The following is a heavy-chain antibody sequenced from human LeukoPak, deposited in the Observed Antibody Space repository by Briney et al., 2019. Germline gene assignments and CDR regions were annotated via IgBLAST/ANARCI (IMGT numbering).Heavy chain of an antibody. CDR2: IYDSGST. CDR1: GGSISSNNYF. D-gene: IGHD3-3*01. J-gene: IGHJ4*02. CDR3: QSRFLEWLLDY. V-gene: IGHV4-39*01. Sequence: SETLSLTCTVSGGSISSNNYFWGWIRQPPGKGLEWIGSIYDSGSTYYNPSLKSRVTISVDTSKNRFSLKLNSVTAADTAMYYCQSRFLEWLLDYWGQGTLVTVSS.